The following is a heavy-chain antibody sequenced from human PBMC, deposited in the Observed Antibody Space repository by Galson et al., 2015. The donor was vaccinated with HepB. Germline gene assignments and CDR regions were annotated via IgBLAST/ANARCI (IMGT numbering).Heavy chain of an antibody. D-gene: IGHD3-3*01. CDR1: GFTFDDYA. J-gene: IGHJ3*02. CDR2: ISWNSGNI. V-gene: IGHV3-9*01. CDR3: AKDNAPSYDFWSGARNAFDI. Sequence: SLRLSCAASGFTFDDYAMHWVRQVPGKGLEWVSGISWNSGNIVYADSLKGRFTISRDNAKNSLYLQMNSLRAEDTGLYYCAKDNAPSYDFWSGARNAFDIWGQGTMVTVSS.